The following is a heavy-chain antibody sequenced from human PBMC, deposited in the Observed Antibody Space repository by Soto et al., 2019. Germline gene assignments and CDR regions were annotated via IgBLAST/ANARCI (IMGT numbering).Heavy chain of an antibody. CDR1: GYTFTRYN. D-gene: IGHD3-9*01. CDR3: ATDLGIYDILTGYPINDY. J-gene: IGHJ4*02. Sequence: GASVKVSCKASGYTFTRYNMHWVRQAPGKGLEWMGGFDPEDGETIYAQKFQGRVTMTEDTSTDTAYMELSSLRSEDTAVYYCATDLGIYDILTGYPINDYWGQGTLVTVSS. V-gene: IGHV1-24*01. CDR2: FDPEDGET.